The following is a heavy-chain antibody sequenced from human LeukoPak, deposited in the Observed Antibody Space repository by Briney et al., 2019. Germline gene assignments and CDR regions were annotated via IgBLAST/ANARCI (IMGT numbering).Heavy chain of an antibody. CDR3: AREGTSSSPIY. CDR2: ISSSSSYI. CDR1: GFTFSSYS. Sequence: GGSLRPSCAASGFTFSSYSMNWVRQAPGRGLEWVSSISSSSSYIYYADSVKGRFTIPRDNAKNSLYLQMNSLRAEDTAVYYCAREGTSSSPIYWGQGTLVTVSS. D-gene: IGHD6-6*01. V-gene: IGHV3-21*01. J-gene: IGHJ4*02.